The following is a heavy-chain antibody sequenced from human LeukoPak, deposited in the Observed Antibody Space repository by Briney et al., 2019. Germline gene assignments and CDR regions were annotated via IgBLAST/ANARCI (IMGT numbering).Heavy chain of an antibody. CDR2: ISGRGGSA. CDR1: GFSFSSNA. D-gene: IGHD3-10*01. J-gene: IGHJ4*02. CDR3: AREGYYGSGSPPSLYFDY. V-gene: IGHV3-23*01. Sequence: GGSLRLSCAASGFSFSSNAMGWVRQVPGKGLQWVSGISGRGGSAYYADSVKGRFIISRDNSKNTLYLQMNSLRPEDTAIYYCAREGYYGSGSPPSLYFDYWGQGTLVTVSS.